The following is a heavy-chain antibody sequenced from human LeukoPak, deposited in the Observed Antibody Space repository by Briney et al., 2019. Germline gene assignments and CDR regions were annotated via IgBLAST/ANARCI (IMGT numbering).Heavy chain of an antibody. CDR3: ARAGSFDSYYMDV. Sequence: SGGSLRLSCAASGFTFSSYWMSWVRQAPGKGLEWVANIKQDGSEKYYVDSVKGRFTISRDNAKNSLYLQMNSLRAEDTAVYYCARAGSFDSYYMDVWGKGTTVTVSS. V-gene: IGHV3-7*01. D-gene: IGHD3-10*01. CDR1: GFTFSSYW. CDR2: IKQDGSEK. J-gene: IGHJ6*03.